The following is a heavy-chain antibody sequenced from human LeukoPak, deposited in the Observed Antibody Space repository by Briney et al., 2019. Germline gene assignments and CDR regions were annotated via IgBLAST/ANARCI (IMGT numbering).Heavy chain of an antibody. J-gene: IGHJ5*02. D-gene: IGHD2-2*01. V-gene: IGHV4-34*01. CDR1: GGSFSGYY. CDR2: INHSGST. Sequence: SETLSLTCAVYGGSFSGYYWSWIRQPPGKGLEWIGGINHSGSTNYNPSLKSRVTISVDTSKNQFSLKLSSVTAADTAVYYCARGRQGYCSSTSCPYNWFDPWGQGTLVTVSS. CDR3: ARGRQGYCSSTSCPYNWFDP.